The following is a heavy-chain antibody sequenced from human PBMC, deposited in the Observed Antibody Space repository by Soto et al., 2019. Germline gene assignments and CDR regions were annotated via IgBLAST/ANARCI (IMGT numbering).Heavy chain of an antibody. V-gene: IGHV3-30*18. Sequence: QVQLVESGGGVVQPGRSLRLSCAASGFTFSSYGMHWVRQAPGTGLEWVAVISYDGSNKYYADSVKGRFIISRDNSKNTLYLQMNSLRAEDTAVYYCAKDSAHDYGDPDYYYGMAVCCQGTTDTVS. CDR2: ISYDGSNK. D-gene: IGHD4-17*01. J-gene: IGHJ6*02. CDR3: AKDSAHDYGDPDYYYGMAV. CDR1: GFTFSSYG.